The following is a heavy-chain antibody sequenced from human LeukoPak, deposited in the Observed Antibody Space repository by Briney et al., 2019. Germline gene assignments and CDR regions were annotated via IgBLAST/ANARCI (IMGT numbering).Heavy chain of an antibody. CDR3: ARGSSHPGNLDSSGYNLDPYFDY. CDR2: ISSNGGST. J-gene: IGHJ4*02. CDR1: GFTFSSYA. D-gene: IGHD3-22*01. Sequence: GGSLRLSCAASGFTFSSYAMHWVRQAPGKGLEYVSTISSNGGSTFYANSVKGRFTISRDNSKNTLYLQMGSLRAEDMAVYYCARGSSHPGNLDSSGYNLDPYFDYWGQGTLVTVSS. V-gene: IGHV3-64*01.